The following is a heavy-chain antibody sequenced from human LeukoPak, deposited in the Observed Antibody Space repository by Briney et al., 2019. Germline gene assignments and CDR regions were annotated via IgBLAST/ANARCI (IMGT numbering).Heavy chain of an antibody. CDR2: INPNNGGT. Sequence: ASVKVSCKASGYTFTDYFMHWVRQAPGQGLEWMGWINPNNGGTNYAQNFQGRVTMTRDTSISTAYMELSSLRSDDTALYYCARDRKIGSSDYWGQGTLVTVSS. D-gene: IGHD6-6*01. CDR1: GYTFTDYF. CDR3: ARDRKIGSSDY. V-gene: IGHV1-2*02. J-gene: IGHJ4*02.